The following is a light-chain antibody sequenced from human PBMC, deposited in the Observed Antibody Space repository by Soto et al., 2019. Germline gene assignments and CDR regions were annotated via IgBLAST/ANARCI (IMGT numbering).Light chain of an antibody. Sequence: IVLTQAPGTPSSSPGERATPPCRASQSVSTNNLAWYQQRPGQAPRLLIYGGSSRATGIPVRFSGSGSETDFTLTITRLEPEDFAVYYCQQYSSSRTFGQGTTGDIK. J-gene: IGKJ1*01. CDR1: QSVSTNN. CDR3: QQYSSSRT. V-gene: IGKV3-20*01. CDR2: GGS.